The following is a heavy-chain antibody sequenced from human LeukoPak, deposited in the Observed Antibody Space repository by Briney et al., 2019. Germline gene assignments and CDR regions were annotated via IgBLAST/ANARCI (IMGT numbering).Heavy chain of an antibody. CDR3: ARRYCSSTSCYRGLDYYYYMDV. Sequence: PGGSLRLSCAASGFPFSSYSMNWVRQAPGKGLEWVSSITSSSSYIYYADSVKGRFTISRDNSKNTLYLQMNSLRAEDTAVYYCARRYCSSTSCYRGLDYYYYMDVWGKGTTVTVSS. V-gene: IGHV3-21*01. CDR2: ITSSSSYI. J-gene: IGHJ6*03. D-gene: IGHD2-2*02. CDR1: GFPFSSYS.